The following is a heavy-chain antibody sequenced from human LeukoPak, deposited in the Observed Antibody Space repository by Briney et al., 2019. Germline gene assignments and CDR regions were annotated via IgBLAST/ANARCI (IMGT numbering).Heavy chain of an antibody. CDR2: ISESSDTI. V-gene: IGHV3-11*04. Sequence: GGSLRLSCAASGFTFSDYYMNWIRQAPGKGLEWISYISESSDTIYYADSVKGRFTISRDNAKNSLYLQMNSLRAEDTALYYCARRFDYWGQGTLVTVSS. CDR1: GFTFSDYY. CDR3: ARRFDY. J-gene: IGHJ4*02.